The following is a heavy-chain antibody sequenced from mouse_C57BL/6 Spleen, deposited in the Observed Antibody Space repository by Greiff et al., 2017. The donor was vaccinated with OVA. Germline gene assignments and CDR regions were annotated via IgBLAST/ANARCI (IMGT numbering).Heavy chain of an antibody. J-gene: IGHJ2*01. CDR1: GYTFTSYG. V-gene: IGHV1-81*01. Sequence: VMLVESGAELARPGASVKLSCKASGYTFTSYGISWVKQRTGQGLEWIGEIYPRSGNTYYNEKFKGKATLTADKSSSTAYMELRSLTSEDSAVYFCAIITTVVDYFDYWGQGTTLTVSS. D-gene: IGHD1-1*01. CDR3: AIITTVVDYFDY. CDR2: IYPRSGNT.